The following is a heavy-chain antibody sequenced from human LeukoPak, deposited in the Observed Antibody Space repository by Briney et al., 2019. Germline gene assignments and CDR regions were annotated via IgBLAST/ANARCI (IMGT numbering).Heavy chain of an antibody. CDR2: IWYDGSNK. CDR1: GFTFSSYG. V-gene: IGHV3-33*01. Sequence: GRSLRLSCAASGFTFSSYGMHWVRQAPGKGLEWVAVIWYDGSNKYYADSVKGRFTISRDNSKNTLYLQMNSLRAEDTAVYYCARLGPHCSSTSCYASVDYWGQGTLVTVSS. J-gene: IGHJ4*02. D-gene: IGHD2-2*01. CDR3: ARLGPHCSSTSCYASVDY.